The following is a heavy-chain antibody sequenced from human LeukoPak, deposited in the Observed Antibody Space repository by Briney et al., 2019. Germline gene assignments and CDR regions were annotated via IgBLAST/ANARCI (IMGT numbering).Heavy chain of an antibody. J-gene: IGHJ4*02. CDR3: ARAFTVRSRIDY. CDR1: GYTFTTYY. V-gene: IGHV1-46*01. Sequence: ASVKVSCKASGYTFTTYYMHWVRQAPGQGLEGMGIINPSGGSTTYAQKFQGRVTMTRDTSTSTVYMELSSLRSEDTAVFFCARAFTVRSRIDYWGQGTLVTVSS. CDR2: INPSGGST. D-gene: IGHD4-11*01.